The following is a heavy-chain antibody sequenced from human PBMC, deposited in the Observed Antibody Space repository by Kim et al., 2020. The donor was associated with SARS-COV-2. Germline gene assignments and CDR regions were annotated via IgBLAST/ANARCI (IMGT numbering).Heavy chain of an antibody. D-gene: IGHD3-9*01. CDR1: GFIFSHYW. J-gene: IGHJ4*02. V-gene: IGHV3-74*01. Sequence: GGSLRLSCEGSGFIFSHYWMHWVRQAPGKGLEWVSRISNDGSYTGHADSVKGRFTIYRDNAKNTLYLQMNSLRVEDTAVYYCAQFGFDWLLSLWGQGTLVTVSS. CDR2: ISNDGSYT. CDR3: AQFGFDWLLSL.